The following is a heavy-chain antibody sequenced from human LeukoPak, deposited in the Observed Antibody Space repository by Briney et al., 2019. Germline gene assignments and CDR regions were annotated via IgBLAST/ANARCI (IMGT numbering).Heavy chain of an antibody. V-gene: IGHV4-4*02. CDR3: ARGGNSAWYFDY. D-gene: IGHD6-19*01. Sequence: SETLSLTCAVCGDSITSTNWWTWVRQPPGKGLEWIGEIYHSGSTNYNPSLKSRVTISLDRSRNQFSLRLNSVTAADTAVYYCARGGNSAWYFDYWGQGTLVTVSS. J-gene: IGHJ4*02. CDR1: GDSITSTNW. CDR2: IYHSGST.